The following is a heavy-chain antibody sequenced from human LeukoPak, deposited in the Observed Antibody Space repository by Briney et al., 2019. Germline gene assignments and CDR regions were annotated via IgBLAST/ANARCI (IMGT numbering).Heavy chain of an antibody. D-gene: IGHD6-19*01. V-gene: IGHV1-69*04. CDR1: GYTFTSYA. CDR2: IIPILGIA. CDR3: ARGTIAVAELDY. J-gene: IGHJ4*02. Sequence: SVKVSCKASGYTFTSYAISWVRQAPGQGLEWMGRIIPILGIANYAQKFQGRVTITADKSTSTAYMELSSLRSEDTAVYYCARGTIAVAELDYWGQGTLVTVSS.